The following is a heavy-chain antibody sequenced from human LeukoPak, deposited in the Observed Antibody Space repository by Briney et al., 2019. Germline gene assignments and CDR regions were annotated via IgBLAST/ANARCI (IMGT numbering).Heavy chain of an antibody. D-gene: IGHD5-12*01. Sequence: GSLRLSCAASGFTVSSNYMSWVRQAPGKGLEWVSVIYSGGSTYYADSVKGRFTISRDNSKNTLYLQMNSLRAEDTAVYYCARDGVTKGWLRLERDWGQGTLVTVSS. V-gene: IGHV3-53*01. CDR3: ARDGVTKGWLRLERD. CDR2: IYSGGST. J-gene: IGHJ4*02. CDR1: GFTVSSNY.